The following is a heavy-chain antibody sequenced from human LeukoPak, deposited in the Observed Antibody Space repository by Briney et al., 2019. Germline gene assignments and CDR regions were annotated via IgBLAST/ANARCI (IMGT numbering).Heavy chain of an antibody. CDR1: GYTFTDYF. CDR3: ARSLRVTTIFCSSCGY. V-gene: IGHV1-2*02. Sequence: GASVKVSCTASGYTFTDYFMNWVRQAPGQGLEWMGWINPNSGGTNYAQKFQGRVTMTRDTSISTAYMELSRLRSDDTAVYYCARSLRVTTIFCSSCGYWGQGTLVTVSS. CDR2: INPNSGGT. D-gene: IGHD3-9*01. J-gene: IGHJ4*02.